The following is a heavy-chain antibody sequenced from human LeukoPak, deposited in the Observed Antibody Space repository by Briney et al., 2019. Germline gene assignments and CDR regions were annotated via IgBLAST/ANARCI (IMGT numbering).Heavy chain of an antibody. CDR3: ARDHSGYYDSSGYQGPGAFDI. V-gene: IGHV3-21*01. CDR1: GLTFSSYS. CDR2: ISSSSSYI. Sequence: GGSLRLSCAASGLTFSSYSMNWVRQAPGKGLEWVSSISSSSSYIYYADSVKSRFTISRDNAKNSLYLQMNSLRAEDTAVYYCARDHSGYYDSSGYQGPGAFDIWGQGTMVTVSS. J-gene: IGHJ3*02. D-gene: IGHD3-22*01.